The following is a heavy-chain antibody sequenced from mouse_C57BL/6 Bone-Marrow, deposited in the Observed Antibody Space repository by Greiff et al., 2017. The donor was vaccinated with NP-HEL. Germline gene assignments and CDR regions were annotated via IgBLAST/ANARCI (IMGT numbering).Heavy chain of an antibody. Sequence: QVQLQQPGAELVRPGSSVKLSCKASGYTFTSYWMHWVKQRPIQGLEWIGNIDPSDSETHYNQKFKDKATLTVDKSSSTAYMQLSSLTSEDSAVYYCARGHYYWYFEVWGRGNTGTVS. D-gene: IGHD1-2*01. CDR3: ARGHYYWYFEV. CDR1: GYTFTSYW. CDR2: IDPSDSET. V-gene: IGHV1-52*01. J-gene: IGHJ1*03.